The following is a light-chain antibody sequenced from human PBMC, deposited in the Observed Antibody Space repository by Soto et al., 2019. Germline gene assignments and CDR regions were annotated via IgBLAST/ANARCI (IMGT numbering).Light chain of an antibody. CDR1: SSNIGSNC. Sequence: QSVLTQPPSASGTPGQRVTISCSGGSSNIGSNCAYWYRQLPGTAPKLVIYANSQRPSGVPDRFSGSKSGTSASLAISGLRSEDEADYYCATWDDSLRGVLFGGGTKLTVL. J-gene: IGLJ2*01. V-gene: IGLV1-47*01. CDR2: ANS. CDR3: ATWDDSLRGVL.